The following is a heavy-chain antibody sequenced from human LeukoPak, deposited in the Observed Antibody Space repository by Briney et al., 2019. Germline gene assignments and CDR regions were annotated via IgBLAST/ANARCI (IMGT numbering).Heavy chain of an antibody. CDR1: GGSISSGGYS. Sequence: PSETLSLTCAVSGGSISSGGYSWSWIRQPPGKGLEWIGYIYHSGSTYYNPSLKSRVTISVDTSKNQFSLKLSSVTAADTAVYYCGASYYDSSGYYNNLDYWGQGTLVTVSS. D-gene: IGHD3-22*01. V-gene: IGHV4-30-2*01. J-gene: IGHJ4*02. CDR2: IYHSGST. CDR3: GASYYDSSGYYNNLDY.